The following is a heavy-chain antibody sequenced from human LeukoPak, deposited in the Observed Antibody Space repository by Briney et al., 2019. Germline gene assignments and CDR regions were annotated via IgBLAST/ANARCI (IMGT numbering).Heavy chain of an antibody. J-gene: IGHJ4*02. CDR1: GDSISSFY. Sequence: PETLSLTCTVSGDSISSFYWSWIRQSSGKGLEWIGLISHSGSTNYNPSLKNRVTMSVDPSTSRFSLRLTSVTAADTAVYYCVSHSGSYRFDSWGQGILVTVSS. D-gene: IGHD3-16*02. CDR2: ISHSGST. CDR3: VSHSGSYRFDS. V-gene: IGHV4-59*08.